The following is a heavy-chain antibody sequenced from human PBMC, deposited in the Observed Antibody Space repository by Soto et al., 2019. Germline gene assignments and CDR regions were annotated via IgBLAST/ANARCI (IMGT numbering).Heavy chain of an antibody. Sequence: ESGGGLVQPGGSLRLSCAASGFTFSSYWMSWVRQAPGKGLEWVANIKQDGSEKYYVDSVKGRFTISRDNAKNSLYLQMNSLRAEDTAVYYCARVGYYYGSGRYFQHWGQGTLVTVSS. J-gene: IGHJ1*01. CDR1: GFTFSSYW. V-gene: IGHV3-7*03. CDR2: IKQDGSEK. D-gene: IGHD3-10*01. CDR3: ARVGYYYGSGRYFQH.